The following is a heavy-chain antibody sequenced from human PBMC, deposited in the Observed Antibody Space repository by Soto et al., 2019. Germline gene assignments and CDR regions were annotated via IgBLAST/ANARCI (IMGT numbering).Heavy chain of an antibody. J-gene: IGHJ4*02. Sequence: QITMKESGPTTVKPTQTLTLTCTFSGFSLSTSGVGVGWIRQPPGKAPEWLALILWNDDNRISPSLKSRLTITKDTSKNQVVLTMTNMDPVDTATYYCAHKLGLDPTYYDSSGYPFDFWGQGTLVTVSS. D-gene: IGHD3-22*01. V-gene: IGHV2-5*01. CDR1: GFSLSTSGVG. CDR2: ILWNDDN. CDR3: AHKLGLDPTYYDSSGYPFDF.